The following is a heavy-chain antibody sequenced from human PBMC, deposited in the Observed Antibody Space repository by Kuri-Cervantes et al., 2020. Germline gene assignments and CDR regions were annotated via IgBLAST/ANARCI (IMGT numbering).Heavy chain of an antibody. D-gene: IGHD3-22*01. CDR1: GFTFSSYS. Sequence: GESLKISCAASGFTFSSYSMNWVRQAPGKGLEWVSSISSSSSYIYYADSVKGRFIISRDNAKNSLYLQMNSLRAEDTAVYYCATVKYYYDSSGYYYLKPYYYYYGMDVWGQGTTVTVSS. J-gene: IGHJ6*02. CDR3: ATVKYYYDSSGYYYLKPYYYYYGMDV. CDR2: ISSSSSYI. V-gene: IGHV3-21*01.